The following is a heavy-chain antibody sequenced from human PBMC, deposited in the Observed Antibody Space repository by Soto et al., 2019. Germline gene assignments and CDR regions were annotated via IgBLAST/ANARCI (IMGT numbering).Heavy chain of an antibody. V-gene: IGHV4-59*02. CDR1: GDSVTTAY. D-gene: IGHD3-3*01. CDR3: ARGEWFLRGYGMDV. J-gene: IGHJ6*02. CDR2: IYNGGSP. Sequence: QVQLQESGPGLVKPSETLSLTCTVSGDSVTTAYWSWIRRPPGKSLEYIGFIYNGGSPNYNPSLESRVTISPDTAKNPFSLKLSSVTAADTAVYYCARGEWFLRGYGMDVWGRGTTVTVS.